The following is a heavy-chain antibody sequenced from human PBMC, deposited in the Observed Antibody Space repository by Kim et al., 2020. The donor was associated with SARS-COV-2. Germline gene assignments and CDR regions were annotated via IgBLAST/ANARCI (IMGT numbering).Heavy chain of an antibody. CDR3: ARDSITMAHSDY. Sequence: SETLSLTCTVSGGSISSSSYYWGWIRQPPGKGLEWIGSIYYSGSTYYNPSLKSRVTISVDTSKNQFSLKLSSVTAADTAVYYCARDSITMAHSDYWGQGTLVTVSS. CDR2: IYYSGST. V-gene: IGHV4-39*07. J-gene: IGHJ4*02. CDR1: GGSISSSSYY. D-gene: IGHD3-10*01.